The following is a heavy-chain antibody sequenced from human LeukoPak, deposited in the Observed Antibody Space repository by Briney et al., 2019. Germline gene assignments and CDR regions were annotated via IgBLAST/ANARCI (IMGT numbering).Heavy chain of an antibody. CDR1: GGTFSSYA. CDR3: ARATGVWFGELLPIDY. V-gene: IGHV1-69*06. D-gene: IGHD3-10*01. J-gene: IGHJ4*02. Sequence: SVKVCCKASGGTFSSYAMSWVRQAPGQGLEWMGGIIPIFGTANYAQKFQGRVTITADKSTSTAYMELSSLRSEDTAVYYCARATGVWFGELLPIDYWGQGTLVTVSS. CDR2: IIPIFGTA.